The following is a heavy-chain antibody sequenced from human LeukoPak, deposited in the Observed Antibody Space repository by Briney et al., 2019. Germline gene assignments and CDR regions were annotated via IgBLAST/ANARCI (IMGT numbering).Heavy chain of an antibody. J-gene: IGHJ4*02. CDR2: KSYDGSNK. Sequence: GGSLRLSCAASGFTFSSYAMHWVRQAPGKGLEWVAVKSYDGSNKYYADSVKGRFTISRDNSKNTLYLQMNSLRAEDTAVYYCARDALRCSGGSCYRSAFDYWGQGTLVTVSS. CDR1: GFTFSSYA. CDR3: ARDALRCSGGSCYRSAFDY. V-gene: IGHV3-30-3*01. D-gene: IGHD2-15*01.